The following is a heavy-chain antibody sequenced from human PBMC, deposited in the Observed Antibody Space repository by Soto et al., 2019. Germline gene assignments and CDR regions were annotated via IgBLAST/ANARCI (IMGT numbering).Heavy chain of an antibody. D-gene: IGHD2-15*01. CDR2: ISYDGSNK. J-gene: IGHJ4*02. V-gene: IGHV3-30*18. Sequence: QVQLVESGGGVIQPGRSLRLSCEASGFTFSNYDMHWVRQAPGKGLEWVAVISYDGSNKYYADSVRGRFTISRDNSKNTLYLQMNSLRADDTAVYYCAKAAATYYCSGGYCYNYYFDSWGQGTLVTVSS. CDR1: GFTFSNYD. CDR3: AKAAATYYCSGGYCYNYYFDS.